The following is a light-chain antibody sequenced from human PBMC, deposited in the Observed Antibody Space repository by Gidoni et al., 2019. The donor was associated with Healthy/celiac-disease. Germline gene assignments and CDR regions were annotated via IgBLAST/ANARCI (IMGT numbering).Light chain of an antibody. CDR1: QSVSSN. J-gene: IGKJ4*01. CDR3: QQYNNWPPLT. CDR2: GAS. V-gene: IGKV3-15*01. Sequence: IVLTQSPATLSVSPGERPTLSCRASQSVSSNLAWYQQKPGQAPSLLIYGASTRATGIPARISGSGSGTEFTLTISSMQSEDYAVYYCQQYNNWPPLTFGGGTKVEIK.